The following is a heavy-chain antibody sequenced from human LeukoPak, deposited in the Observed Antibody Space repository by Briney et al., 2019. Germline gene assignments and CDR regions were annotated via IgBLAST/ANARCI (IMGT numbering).Heavy chain of an antibody. CDR3: ARDRTGAFDI. Sequence: PGGSLRLSCAASGFIFDDYAMPWVRQAPGKGLEWVSGISWNSGSIDYADSVKGRFTISRDNAKNSLYLQMNSLRAEDTAVYYCARDRTGAFDIWGQGTMVTVSS. CDR1: GFIFDDYA. V-gene: IGHV3-9*01. CDR2: ISWNSGSI. J-gene: IGHJ3*02. D-gene: IGHD1-14*01.